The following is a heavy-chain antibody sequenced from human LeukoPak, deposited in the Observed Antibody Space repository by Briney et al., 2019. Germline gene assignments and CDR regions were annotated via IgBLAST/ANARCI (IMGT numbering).Heavy chain of an antibody. V-gene: IGHV3-72*01. J-gene: IGHJ4*02. CDR1: GFTFNDHY. CDR3: ARVRDSGGYSLDS. D-gene: IGHD3-22*01. CDR2: TRNKANSYTT. Sequence: PGGSLRLSCAASGFTFNDHYMDWVRQAPGKGLEWVGRTRNKANSYTTEYAASVKGRFVISRDDSKNSLYLQMNSLKTEDTAVYYCARVRDSGGYSLDSWGQGTLVTVSS.